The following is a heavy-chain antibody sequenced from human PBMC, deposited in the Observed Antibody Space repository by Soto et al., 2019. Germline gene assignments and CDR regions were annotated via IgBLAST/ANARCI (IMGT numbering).Heavy chain of an antibody. D-gene: IGHD3-10*01. V-gene: IGHV6-1*01. J-gene: IGHJ4*02. Sequence: SQTLSLTCAISGDSVSTNSATWDWIRQSPSRGLEWLGRTYYRSKWFNDYAVSVKGRISINPDTSNNQFSLQLNSVTPEDAAVYYCARDKNGWEFLIDCWGQGTLVTVSS. CDR2: TYYRSKWFN. CDR3: ARDKNGWEFLIDC. CDR1: GDSVSTNSAT.